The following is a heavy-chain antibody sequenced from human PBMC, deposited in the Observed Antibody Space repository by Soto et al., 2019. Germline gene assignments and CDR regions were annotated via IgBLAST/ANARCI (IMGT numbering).Heavy chain of an antibody. D-gene: IGHD2-2*02. V-gene: IGHV4-39*01. J-gene: IGHJ5*02. CDR3: ATYPSGYCSSTSCYRDP. CDR2: IYYSGST. Sequence: QLQLQASGPGLVKPSETLSLTCTVSGSSISSSSYYCGWIRQPPWKGLEWIGSIYYSGSTYYNPSLKSRVTISVDTSKNQFSLKLSSVTAADTAVYYCATYPSGYCSSTSCYRDPWGQGTLVTVSS. CDR1: GSSISSSSYY.